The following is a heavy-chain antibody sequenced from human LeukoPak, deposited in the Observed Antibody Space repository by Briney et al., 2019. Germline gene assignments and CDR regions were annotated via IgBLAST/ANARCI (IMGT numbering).Heavy chain of an antibody. CDR1: GGTFSSYA. CDR3: ARVPASTKDAFDI. V-gene: IGHV1-69*05. J-gene: IGHJ3*02. Sequence: SVKVSCKASGGTFSSYAISWVRQAPGQGLEWMGGIIPIFGTANYAQKFQGRVTITTDESTSTAYMELSSLRSEDTVVYYCARVPASTKDAFDIWGQGTMVTVSS. CDR2: IIPIFGTA.